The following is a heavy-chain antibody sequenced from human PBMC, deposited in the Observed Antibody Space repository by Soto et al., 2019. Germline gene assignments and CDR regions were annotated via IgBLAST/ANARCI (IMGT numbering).Heavy chain of an antibody. CDR1: GGTFSSYA. Sequence: QVQLVQSGAEVKKPGSSVKVSCKASGGTFSSYAISWVRQAPGQGLEWMGGIIPIFGTANYAQKFQGRVTITADESTSTAYMELRSLRSEDTAVSYCARALGYCISTSCLHGMDFWGQGTTVTVSS. CDR3: ARALGYCISTSCLHGMDF. D-gene: IGHD2-2*01. J-gene: IGHJ6*02. V-gene: IGHV1-69*12. CDR2: IIPIFGTA.